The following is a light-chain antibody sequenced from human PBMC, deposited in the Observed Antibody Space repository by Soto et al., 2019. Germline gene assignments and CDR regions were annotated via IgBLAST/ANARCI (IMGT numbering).Light chain of an antibody. CDR1: QSVSSYY. J-gene: IGKJ1*01. Sequence: EIVLTQSPGTLSLSPGERATLSCRASQSVSSYYLAWYQQKPGQAPRLLIYAASSRATGIPDRFSGGGSGTDFTLTISRLEPEDFAVYYCQQCGSSPWTFAQRTQVDI. V-gene: IGKV3-20*01. CDR2: AAS. CDR3: QQCGSSPWT.